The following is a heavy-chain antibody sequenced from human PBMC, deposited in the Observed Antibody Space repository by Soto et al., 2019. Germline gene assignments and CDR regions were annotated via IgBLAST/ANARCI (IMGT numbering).Heavy chain of an antibody. CDR1: GDSISSRDYY. CDR3: ARARIHCNSASCYTEFDS. D-gene: IGHD2-2*02. CDR2: IYYSGSI. Sequence: SETLSLTCTVSGDSISSRDYYWSWIRQPPGKGLEWIGYIYYSGSIYSSPSLKSRVTISVDTSQNQLSLKLTSVTAADTAVYYCARARIHCNSASCYTEFDSCGHGTIVTVYS. J-gene: IGHJ4*01. V-gene: IGHV4-30-4*01.